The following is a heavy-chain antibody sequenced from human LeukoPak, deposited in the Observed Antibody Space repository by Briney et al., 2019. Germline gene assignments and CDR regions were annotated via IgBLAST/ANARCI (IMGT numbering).Heavy chain of an antibody. Sequence: PSETLSLTCTVSAGSVSNGNYYWSWLRQPPGKALEWIGYIYYTGTTYYIPSLEGRVTISVDTSKNQFSVKLNSVTAADTAVYYCARGQDYYDSSGLDYWGQGTLVTVSS. J-gene: IGHJ4*02. CDR3: ARGQDYYDSSGLDY. CDR2: IYYTGTT. D-gene: IGHD3-22*01. CDR1: AGSVSNGNYY. V-gene: IGHV4-61*01.